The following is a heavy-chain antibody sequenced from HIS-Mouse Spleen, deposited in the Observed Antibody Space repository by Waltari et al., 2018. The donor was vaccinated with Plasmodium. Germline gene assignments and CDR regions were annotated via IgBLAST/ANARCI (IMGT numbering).Heavy chain of an antibody. CDR2: ISYDGSNK. D-gene: IGHD3-16*01. CDR3: AKAQGVINFDY. V-gene: IGHV3-30*18. J-gene: IGHJ4*02. Sequence: QVQLVESGGGVVQPGRSLRLSCAASGFTFSRYGMPWVRQAPGKGLEWVAVISYDGSNKYYADSVKGRFTISRDNSKNTLYLQMNSLRAEDTAVYYCAKAQGVINFDYWGQGTLVTVSS. CDR1: GFTFSRYG.